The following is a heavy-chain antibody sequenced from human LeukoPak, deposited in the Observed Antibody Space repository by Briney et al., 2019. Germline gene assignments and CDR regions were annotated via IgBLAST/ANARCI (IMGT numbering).Heavy chain of an antibody. D-gene: IGHD3-3*01. CDR3: ARAAGEYNDFWSGYYSGDTGGNWFDP. J-gene: IGHJ5*02. V-gene: IGHV4-4*07. Sequence: SETLSLTCTVSGGSISSYYWSWIRQPAGKGLEWIGRIYTSGSTNYNPSLKSRVTMSVDTSKNQFSLKLSSVTAADTAVYYCARAAGEYNDFWSGYYSGDTGGNWFDPWGQGTLVTVSS. CDR2: IYTSGST. CDR1: GGSISSYY.